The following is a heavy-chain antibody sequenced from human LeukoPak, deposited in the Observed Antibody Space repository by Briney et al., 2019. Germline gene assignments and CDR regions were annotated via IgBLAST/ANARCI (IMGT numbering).Heavy chain of an antibody. CDR1: GGSISSYY. V-gene: IGHV4-4*09. D-gene: IGHD3-10*01. CDR2: IYTSGST. CDR3: ARGAYYYGSGSYRAGIDY. Sequence: PSETLSLTCSVSGGSISSYYWGWIRQPPGKGLEWIGYIYTSGSTNYNPSLKSRVTISADTSTNQLSLRLSSVTAADTAVYYCARGAYYYGSGSYRAGIDYWGQGTLVTVSS. J-gene: IGHJ4*02.